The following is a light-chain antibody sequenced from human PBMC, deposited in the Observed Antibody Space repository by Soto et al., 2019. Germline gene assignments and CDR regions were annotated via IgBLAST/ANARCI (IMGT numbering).Light chain of an antibody. CDR2: GAS. CDR3: QQYNNSPLT. V-gene: IGKV3D-15*01. J-gene: IGKJ5*01. Sequence: ILLTQSPATLSVSPGERATLSCRASQSVSSNLAWHQQRTGQPPSILIYGASTRDTGVPARFSGGGSGTEFTLTITSLQSEDFAVYWCQQYNNSPLTFGPGTRLEIK. CDR1: QSVSSN.